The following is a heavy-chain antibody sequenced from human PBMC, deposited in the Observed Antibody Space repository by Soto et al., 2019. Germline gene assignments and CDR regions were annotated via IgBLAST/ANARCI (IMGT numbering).Heavy chain of an antibody. J-gene: IGHJ4*01. CDR2: INDIATTT. D-gene: IGHD3-10*01. CDR3: AKQAGLLPSNDYFAS. Sequence: EVQLVGSGGGLVQPGGSLRLSCAASGFTFNCCAMSWVRLAPGKGLEWVANINDIATTTNYADSVKGRFTISRDQSKNTLYLLMNNLRAEDTAVYFCAKQAGLLPSNDYFASWAHGTQVTVSS. V-gene: IGHV3-23*04. CDR1: GFTFNCCA.